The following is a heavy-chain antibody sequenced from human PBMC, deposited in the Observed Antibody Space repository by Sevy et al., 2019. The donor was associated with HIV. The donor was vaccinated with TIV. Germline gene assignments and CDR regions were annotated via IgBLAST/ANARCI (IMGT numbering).Heavy chain of an antibody. CDR3: ARESIGAVGDFDY. V-gene: IGHV4-59*01. CDR1: GGSINNYF. J-gene: IGHJ4*02. D-gene: IGHD6-13*01. Sequence: SETLSLTCTVSGGSINNYFWSWIRQPPGKGLEWIGYIYYSGSTNYNPSLKSRVTISVDTSKNQFSLKLSSVTAADTAVYYCARESIGAVGDFDYWGQGILVTVSS. CDR2: IYYSGST.